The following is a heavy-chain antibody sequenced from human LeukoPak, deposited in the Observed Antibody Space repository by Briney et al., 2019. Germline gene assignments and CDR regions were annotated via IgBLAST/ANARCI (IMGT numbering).Heavy chain of an antibody. CDR1: GLTFSNAW. CDR3: TTVRRPYYYDSSPGAFQH. CDR2: VNMKTGGVTT. Sequence: PGRSLTLSCSASGLTFSNAWTSWVRQAPREGLGCVVRVNMKTGGVTTDYAAPVKGRFTNSRYDSKNTLYLQMNSLKTEDTAVYYCTTVRRPYYYDSSPGAFQHWGQGTLVTVSS. J-gene: IGHJ1*01. V-gene: IGHV3-15*01. D-gene: IGHD3-22*01.